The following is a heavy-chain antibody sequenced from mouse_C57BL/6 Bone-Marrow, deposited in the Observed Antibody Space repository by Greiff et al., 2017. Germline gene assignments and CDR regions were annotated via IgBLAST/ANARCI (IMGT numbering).Heavy chain of an antibody. Sequence: DVMLVESGGGLVQPGGSLSLSCAASGFTFTDYYMSWVRQPPGKALEWLGFIRNKANGYTTEYSASVKGRFTISRDNSQSILYLQVNALRAEDSATYYCTRPHCGNYPSGFAYWGQGTLVTVSA. D-gene: IGHD2-1*01. J-gene: IGHJ3*01. CDR2: IRNKANGYTT. CDR3: TRPHCGNYPSGFAY. CDR1: GFTFTDYY. V-gene: IGHV7-3*01.